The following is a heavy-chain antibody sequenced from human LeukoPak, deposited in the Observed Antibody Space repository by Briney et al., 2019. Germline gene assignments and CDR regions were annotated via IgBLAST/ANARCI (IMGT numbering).Heavy chain of an antibody. J-gene: IGHJ6*02. CDR3: ARESGWRYYYYYYGMDV. CDR1: GGSISNYY. Sequence: SETLSLTCTVSGGSISNYYWNWIRQPPGKALEWIGYIYYSGSTNHNPSLKSRVTISVDTSKNQFSLKLSSVTAADTAVYYCARESGWRYYYYYYGMDVWGQGTTVTVSS. CDR2: IYYSGST. V-gene: IGHV4-59*12. D-gene: IGHD6-19*01.